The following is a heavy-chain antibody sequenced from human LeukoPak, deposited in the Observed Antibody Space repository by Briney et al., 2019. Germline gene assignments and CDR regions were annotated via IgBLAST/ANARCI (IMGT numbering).Heavy chain of an antibody. CDR1: GFTFSSYA. V-gene: IGHV3-30-3*01. Sequence: PGGSLRLSCAASGFTFSSYAMHWVRQAPGKGLEWVAVISYDGSNKYYADSVKGRFTISRDNSKNTLYLQMNSLRAEDTAVYYCARESSSGLMNDAFDIWGQGTMVTVSS. J-gene: IGHJ3*02. D-gene: IGHD6-19*01. CDR2: ISYDGSNK. CDR3: ARESSSGLMNDAFDI.